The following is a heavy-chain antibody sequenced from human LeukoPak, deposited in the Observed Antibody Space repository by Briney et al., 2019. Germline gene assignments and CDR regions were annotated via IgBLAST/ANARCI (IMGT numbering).Heavy chain of an antibody. CDR2: INHSGST. D-gene: IGHD6-19*01. CDR3: ASGDSSGTFDY. Sequence: KPSETLSLTCAVYGGSFSGYYWSWIRQPPGKGLEWIGEINHSGSTNYNPSLKSRVTISVDTSKNQFSLKLSSVTAADTAVYYCASGDSSGTFDYWGQGTLVTVSP. CDR1: GGSFSGYY. J-gene: IGHJ4*02. V-gene: IGHV4-34*01.